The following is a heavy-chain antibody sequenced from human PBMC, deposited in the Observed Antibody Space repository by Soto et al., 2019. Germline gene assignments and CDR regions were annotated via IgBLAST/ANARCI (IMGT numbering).Heavy chain of an antibody. J-gene: IGHJ6*02. CDR3: ARFGGTDTYYYYGMDV. D-gene: IGHD3-16*01. V-gene: IGHV1-69*01. Sequence: QVQLVQSGAEVKKPGSSVKVSCKACGGTFSSYAISWVRQAPGQGLEWMGGIIPIFGTANYAQKFQGRVTITADESTSTAYMELSSLRSEDTAVYYCARFGGTDTYYYYGMDVWGQGTTVTVSS. CDR2: IIPIFGTA. CDR1: GGTFSSYA.